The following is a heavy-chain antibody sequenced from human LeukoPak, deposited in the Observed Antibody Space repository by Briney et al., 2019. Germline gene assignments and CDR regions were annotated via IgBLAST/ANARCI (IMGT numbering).Heavy chain of an antibody. CDR1: GFTFSSYA. V-gene: IGHV3-23*01. CDR2: ISGSGGST. J-gene: IGHJ4*02. Sequence: GGSLRLSCAASGFTFSSYAMSWVRQAPGKGLEWVSAISGSGGSTYYADSVKGRLTISRDNSKNTLYLQMNSLRAEDTAVYYCAKASSSWYGVSEYWGQGTLVTVSS. D-gene: IGHD6-13*01. CDR3: AKASSSWYGVSEY.